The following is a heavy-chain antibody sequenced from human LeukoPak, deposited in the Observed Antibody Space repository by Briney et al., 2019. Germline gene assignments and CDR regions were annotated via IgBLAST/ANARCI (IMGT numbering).Heavy chain of an antibody. V-gene: IGHV4-34*01. CDR1: GGSFSGYY. CDR3: ARPHYYDSSGYCNYADAFDI. Sequence: SETLSLTCAVYGGSFSGYYWSWIRQPPGKGLEWIGEINHSGSTNYNPSLKSRVTISVDTSKNQFSLKLSSVTAADTAVYYCARPHYYDSSGYCNYADAFDIWGQGTMVTVSS. J-gene: IGHJ3*02. CDR2: INHSGST. D-gene: IGHD3-22*01.